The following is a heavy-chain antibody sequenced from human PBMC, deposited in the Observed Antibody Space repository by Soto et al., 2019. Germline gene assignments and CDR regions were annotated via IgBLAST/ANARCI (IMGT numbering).Heavy chain of an antibody. V-gene: IGHV3-23*01. CDR1: GFNFGDYT. CDR3: AKETFGVGWTLGF. J-gene: IGHJ4*02. CDR2: ISGGGGNS. Sequence: QLLESGGGLVQPGGSRSLSCAASGFNFGDYTMTWVRQAPGKGLVWISTISGGGGNSYYADVVKGRFTITRDNSKNTLYLKMNSLKGEDTALYYCAKETFGVGWTLGFWGQGTLVTVSS. D-gene: IGHD6-19*01.